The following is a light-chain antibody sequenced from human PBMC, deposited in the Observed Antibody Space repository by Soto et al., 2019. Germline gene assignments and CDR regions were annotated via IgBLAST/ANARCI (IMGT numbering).Light chain of an antibody. Sequence: IRMTQSPSSLSASPGDRVTITCRASQGISSYLAWYQQKPGKAPKLLIYAASTLQSGIPSRFSGGGSGTEFTLTISSLQPEDFATYYCQQLNSYLITFGQGTRLEIK. J-gene: IGKJ5*01. CDR3: QQLNSYLIT. V-gene: IGKV1-9*01. CDR1: QGISSY. CDR2: AAS.